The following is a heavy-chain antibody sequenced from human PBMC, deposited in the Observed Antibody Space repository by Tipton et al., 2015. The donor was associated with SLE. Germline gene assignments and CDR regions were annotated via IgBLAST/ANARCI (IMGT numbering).Heavy chain of an antibody. D-gene: IGHD2-2*02. CDR1: GLTFSKNW. V-gene: IGHV3-74*01. CDR3: AREAGDTYYLDY. Sequence: GSLRLSCAASGLTFSKNWMHWVRQAPGKGLVWVSQINRDGSTTNYADSVNGRVTVSRDNAKNTLYLEMNSLRVEDTGVYYCAREAGDTYYLDYWGQGTLVTVSS. CDR2: INRDGSTT. J-gene: IGHJ4*02.